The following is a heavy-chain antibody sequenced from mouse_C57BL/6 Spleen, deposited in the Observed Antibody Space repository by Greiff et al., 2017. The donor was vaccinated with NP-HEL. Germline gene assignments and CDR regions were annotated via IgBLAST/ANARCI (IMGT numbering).Heavy chain of an antibody. Sequence: EVQLQQSGPELVKPGASVKIPCKASGYTFTDYNMDWVKQSHGKSLEWIGDINPNNGGTIYNQKFKGKATLTVDKSSSTAYMELRSLTSEDTAVYYCARFPYDGYYVGTYAMDYWGQGTSVTVSS. J-gene: IGHJ4*01. V-gene: IGHV1-18*01. CDR3: ARFPYDGYYVGTYAMDY. CDR2: INPNNGGT. D-gene: IGHD2-3*01. CDR1: GYTFTDYN.